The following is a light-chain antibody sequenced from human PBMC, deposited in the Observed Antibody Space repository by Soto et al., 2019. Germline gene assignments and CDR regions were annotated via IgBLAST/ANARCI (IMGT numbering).Light chain of an antibody. CDR2: DAS. CDR3: QQRSNWPKT. V-gene: IGKV3-11*01. J-gene: IGKJ4*01. Sequence: EIVLTQSPATLSLSPGERATLSCRASQSVSSYLAWYQQKPGQAPRLLIYDASNRSTGIPARFIRSGSGTDFPLTISSLEPEDFAVYYCQQRSNWPKTFGGGTKVEIK. CDR1: QSVSSY.